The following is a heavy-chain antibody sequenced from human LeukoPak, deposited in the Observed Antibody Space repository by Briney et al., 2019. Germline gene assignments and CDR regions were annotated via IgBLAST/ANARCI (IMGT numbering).Heavy chain of an antibody. J-gene: IGHJ4*02. V-gene: IGHV1-18*01. CDR3: ARARSEDYDILTGDFDY. D-gene: IGHD3-9*01. CDR2: ISAYNGNT. CDR1: GYTFTSYG. Sequence: ASVKISCKASGYTFTSYGISWVRQVPGQELEWMGWISAYNGNTNYAQKLQGRVTMTTDTSTSTAYMELRSLRSDDTAVYYCARARSEDYDILTGDFDYWGQGTLVTVSS.